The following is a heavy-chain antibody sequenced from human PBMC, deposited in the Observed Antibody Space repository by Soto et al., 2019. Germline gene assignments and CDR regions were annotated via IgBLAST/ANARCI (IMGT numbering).Heavy chain of an antibody. CDR2: ISGSGGRT. CDR1: GFTFSTYA. D-gene: IGHD3-10*01. V-gene: IGHV3-23*01. J-gene: IGHJ4*02. Sequence: EVQLLESGGVLVQPGGSLRLSCAASGFTFSTYAMTWVRQAPGKGLEWVSSISGSGGRTYYADSVKGRFTISRDNSKNTLYLQTHSLRAEDTAVYYCAQAGDYHGSESYFPLDYWGQGTLVPVSS. CDR3: AQAGDYHGSESYFPLDY.